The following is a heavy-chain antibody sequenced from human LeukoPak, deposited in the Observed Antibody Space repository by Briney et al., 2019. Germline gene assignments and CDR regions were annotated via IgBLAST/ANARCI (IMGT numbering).Heavy chain of an antibody. Sequence: SGGSLRLPCAASGFTFSSYAMSWVRQAPGKGLEWVSLISHSGGSTDYADSVKGRFTMSRDNSKNTLYLQMNNLRAEDTAVYYCAKDFDRSSWYFDYWGQGTLVTVSS. CDR2: ISHSGGST. J-gene: IGHJ4*02. CDR3: AKDFDRSSWYFDY. D-gene: IGHD3-22*01. CDR1: GFTFSSYA. V-gene: IGHV3-23*01.